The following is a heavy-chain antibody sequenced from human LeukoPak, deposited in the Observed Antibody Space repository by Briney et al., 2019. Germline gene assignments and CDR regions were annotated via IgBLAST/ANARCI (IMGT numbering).Heavy chain of an antibody. CDR1: GITVSNYA. J-gene: IGHJ4*02. Sequence: PGGSLILSCVVSGITVSNYAINWVRQAPGKGLEWVSGISGSAGGTKYADSVKGRFTISRDNSLNTFYLQMNSLRAEDTAVYFCAKRGIVIRGILIIGFHKEAYYWGQGILVTVSS. CDR2: ISGSAGGT. D-gene: IGHD3-10*01. V-gene: IGHV3-23*01. CDR3: AKRGIVIRGILIIGFHKEAYY.